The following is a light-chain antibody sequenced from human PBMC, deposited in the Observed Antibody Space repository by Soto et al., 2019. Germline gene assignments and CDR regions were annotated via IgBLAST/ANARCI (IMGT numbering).Light chain of an antibody. Sequence: EIVLTQSPGTLSLSPGERATLSCRASQSVSRSYLTWYQQKPGQAPRLLIYGASSRATGIPDRFSGSGSGTDFTLTITRVEPEDFAVYYCQQHGSTPLTFGGGTKVEIK. V-gene: IGKV3-20*01. J-gene: IGKJ4*01. CDR2: GAS. CDR3: QQHGSTPLT. CDR1: QSVSRSY.